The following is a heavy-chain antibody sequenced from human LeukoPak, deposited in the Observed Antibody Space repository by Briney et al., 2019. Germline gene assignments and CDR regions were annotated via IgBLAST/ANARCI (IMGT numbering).Heavy chain of an antibody. Sequence: SETLSLTCTVSGGSLSGHFWSWFRRPPGKGLESIGYIHSSGSTNYNPSYKSRVTVSLEMSKNQFSLSLSSVTAADPAVYYCARDPGDTDWYNFDFWDQGILVTVSS. J-gene: IGHJ4*02. CDR2: IHSSGST. CDR3: ARDPGDTDWYNFDF. CDR1: GGSLSGHF. D-gene: IGHD3-9*01. V-gene: IGHV4-59*11.